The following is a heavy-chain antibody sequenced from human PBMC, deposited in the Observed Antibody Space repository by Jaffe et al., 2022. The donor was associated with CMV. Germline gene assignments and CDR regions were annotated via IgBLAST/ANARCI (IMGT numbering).Heavy chain of an antibody. Sequence: EVQLVESGGGLVKPGGSLRLSCAASGFTFSSYSMNWVRQAPGKGLEWVSSISSSSSYIYYADSVKGRFTISRDNAKNSLYLQMNSLRAEDTAVYYCARGRGRGYSYGFEGGNIWGQGTMVTVSS. CDR2: ISSSSSYI. CDR3: ARGRGRGYSYGFEGGNI. J-gene: IGHJ3*02. CDR1: GFTFSSYS. V-gene: IGHV3-21*01. D-gene: IGHD5-18*01.